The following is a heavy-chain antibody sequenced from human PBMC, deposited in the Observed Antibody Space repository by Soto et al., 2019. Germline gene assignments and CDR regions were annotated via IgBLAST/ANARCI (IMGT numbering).Heavy chain of an antibody. D-gene: IGHD6-19*01. V-gene: IGHV4-34*01. CDR3: ARLRVTVPGRHFDS. CDR1: GGSFSGYY. J-gene: IGHJ4*02. Sequence: PSETLSLTCAVYGGSFSGYYWSWIRQPPGKGLEWIGEINHSGSTNYNPSLKSRVTISVDTSKDQFSLKLSSVTAADTAVYYCARLRVTVPGRHFDSWGQGTLVTVSS. CDR2: INHSGST.